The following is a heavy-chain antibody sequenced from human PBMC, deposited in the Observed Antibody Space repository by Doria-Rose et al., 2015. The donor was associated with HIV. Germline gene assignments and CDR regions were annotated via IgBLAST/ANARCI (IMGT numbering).Heavy chain of an antibody. Sequence: IRQPAGKGLEWIGRIYSSGSTDYNPSLKSRVTISVDTSKNQFSLNLTSVTAADTAVYYCARDGTYCITPTCYNWFDPWGQGTQVTVSS. V-gene: IGHV4-61*02. D-gene: IGHD2-2*01. CDR3: ARDGTYCITPTCYNWFDP. CDR2: IYSSGST. J-gene: IGHJ5*02.